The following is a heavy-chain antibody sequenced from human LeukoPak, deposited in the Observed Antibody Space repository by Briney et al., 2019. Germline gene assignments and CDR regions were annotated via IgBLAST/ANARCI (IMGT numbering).Heavy chain of an antibody. CDR3: ARAGSYKENYFDY. CDR1: GFTFSSYA. J-gene: IGHJ4*02. CDR2: ISGSGGST. D-gene: IGHD1-26*01. Sequence: GGSLRLSCAASGFTFSSYAMSWVRQAPGKGLEWVSAISGSGGSTYYPGSVKGRFTISRENAKNSLYLQMNSLRAEDTAVYYCARAGSYKENYFDYWGQGTLVTVSS. V-gene: IGHV3-23*01.